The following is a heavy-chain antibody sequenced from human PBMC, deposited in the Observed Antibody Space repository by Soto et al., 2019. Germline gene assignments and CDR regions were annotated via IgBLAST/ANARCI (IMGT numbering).Heavy chain of an antibody. D-gene: IGHD6-6*01. J-gene: IGHJ6*02. V-gene: IGHV4-61*01. CDR2: IYYSGST. CDR1: GGSVSSGSYY. CDR3: ARDSPGIAARPDYDYGMDV. Sequence: QVQLQESGPGLVKPSETLSLPCTVSGGSVSSGSYYWSWIRQPPGKGLEWIGYIYYSGSTNYNPSLKSRVTISVDTSKNQFSLKLSSVTAADTAVYYCARDSPGIAARPDYDYGMDVWGQGTTVTVSS.